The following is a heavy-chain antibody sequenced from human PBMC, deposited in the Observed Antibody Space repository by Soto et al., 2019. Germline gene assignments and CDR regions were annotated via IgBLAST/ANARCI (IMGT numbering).Heavy chain of an antibody. D-gene: IGHD2-2*02. Sequence: TLSLTCTVSGGSISSYYWNWIRQPPGKGLEWIGYIYYSGRTNYNPSLKSRVTISVDTSKNQFSLKLSSVTAADTAVYYCARGYCSSTSCYIWDNWFDPWGQGTLVTVSS. CDR1: GGSISSYY. CDR3: ARGYCSSTSCYIWDNWFDP. CDR2: IYYSGRT. J-gene: IGHJ5*02. V-gene: IGHV4-59*01.